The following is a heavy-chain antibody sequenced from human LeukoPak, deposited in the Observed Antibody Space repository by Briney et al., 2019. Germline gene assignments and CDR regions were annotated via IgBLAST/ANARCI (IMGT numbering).Heavy chain of an antibody. D-gene: IGHD3-3*01. CDR2: INHSGST. J-gene: IGHJ6*02. CDR1: GFTFSTYW. CDR3: ARTLWEWLPPYYYYGMDV. Sequence: GSLRLSCAASGFTFSTYWMSWVRQAPGKGLEWIGEINHSGSTNYNPSLKSRVTISVDTSKNQFSLKLSSVTAADTAVYYCARTLWEWLPPYYYYGMDVWGQGTTVTVSS. V-gene: IGHV4-34*01.